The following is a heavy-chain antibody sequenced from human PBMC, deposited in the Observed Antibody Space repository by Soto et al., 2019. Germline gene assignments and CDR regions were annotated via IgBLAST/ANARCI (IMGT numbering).Heavy chain of an antibody. CDR2: IIPIFGTA. Sequence: ASVTVSCKASVGTFSRYAISWGRQAPGQGLEWMGGIIPIFGTANYAQKFQGRVTITADESTSTAYMELSSLRSEDTAVYYCARERVSLRRSYGNHYYYYGMDVWGQGTTVTVSS. D-gene: IGHD4-4*01. V-gene: IGHV1-69*13. CDR3: ARERVSLRRSYGNHYYYYGMDV. J-gene: IGHJ6*02. CDR1: VGTFSRYA.